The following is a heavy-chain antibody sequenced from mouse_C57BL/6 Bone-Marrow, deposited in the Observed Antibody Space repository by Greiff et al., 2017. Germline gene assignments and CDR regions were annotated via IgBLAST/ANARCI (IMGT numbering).Heavy chain of an antibody. V-gene: IGHV1-15*01. D-gene: IGHD2-3*01. CDR2: IDPETGGT. CDR3: TRVGYDGYYERDY. Sequence: QVQLQQSGAELVRPGASVTLSCKASGYTFTDYEMHWVKQTPVHGLEWIGAIDPETGGTAYNQKFKGKAILTADNSSSTAYMELRSLTSEDSAVYYGTRVGYDGYYERDYWGQGTTLTVSS. J-gene: IGHJ2*01. CDR1: GYTFTDYE.